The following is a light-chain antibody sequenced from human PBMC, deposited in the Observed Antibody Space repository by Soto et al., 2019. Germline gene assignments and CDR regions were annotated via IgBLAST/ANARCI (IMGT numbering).Light chain of an antibody. CDR1: SSDIGGYNS. Sequence: QSVLTQPASVSGSPGQSITISCTGTSSDIGGYNSVSWYQQHPGKAPKLVIYAVSNRPSGVSSRFSGSKSGNTASLTMSGLQAEDEATYYCSSYTTSSTLLIFGGGTNLTVL. V-gene: IGLV2-14*01. J-gene: IGLJ2*01. CDR2: AVS. CDR3: SSYTTSSTLLI.